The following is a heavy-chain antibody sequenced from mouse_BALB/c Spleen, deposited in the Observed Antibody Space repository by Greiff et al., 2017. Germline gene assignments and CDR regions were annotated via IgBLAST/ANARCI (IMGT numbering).Heavy chain of an antibody. V-gene: IGHV5-6-4*01. CDR3: TSFYDGYSLFAY. J-gene: IGHJ3*01. CDR1: GFTFSSYT. CDR2: ISSGGSYT. D-gene: IGHD2-3*01. Sequence: EVQLQESGGGLVKPGGSLKLSCAASGFTFSSYTMSWVRQTPEKRLEWVATISSGGSYTYYPDSVKGRFTISRDNAKNTLYLQMSSLKSEDTAMYYCTSFYDGYSLFAYWGQGTLVTVSA.